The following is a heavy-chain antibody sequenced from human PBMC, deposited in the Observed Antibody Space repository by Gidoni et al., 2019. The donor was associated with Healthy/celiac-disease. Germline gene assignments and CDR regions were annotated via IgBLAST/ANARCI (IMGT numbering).Heavy chain of an antibody. V-gene: IGHV1-8*01. J-gene: IGHJ6*02. CDR3: IYGDPDYYYYYGMDV. CDR2: MNPNSGNT. CDR1: GYTFTSYD. D-gene: IGHD4-17*01. Sequence: QVQLVQSGAEVKKPGASVKVSCKASGYTFTSYDINWVRQATGQGLEWMGWMNPNSGNTGYAQKFQGRVTMTRNTSISTAYMELSSLRSEDTAVYYCIYGDPDYYYYYGMDVWGQGTTVTVSS.